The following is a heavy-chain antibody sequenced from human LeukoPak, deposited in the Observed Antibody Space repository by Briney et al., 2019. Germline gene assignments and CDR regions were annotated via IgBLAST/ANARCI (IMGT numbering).Heavy chain of an antibody. CDR2: IYYSGNT. CDR3: ARSIAAAGFFDY. J-gene: IGHJ4*02. CDR1: GGSIGTYY. D-gene: IGHD6-13*01. Sequence: PSETLSLTCTVSGGSIGTYYWTWIRQPPGEGLEWIGYIYYSGNTNYNPSLKSRATISVDTSKNQFSLKLSSVTAADTAVYYCARSIAAAGFFDYWGQGTLVTVSS. V-gene: IGHV4-59*08.